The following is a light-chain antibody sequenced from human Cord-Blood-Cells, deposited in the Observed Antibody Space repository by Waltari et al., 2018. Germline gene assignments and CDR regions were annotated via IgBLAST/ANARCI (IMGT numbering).Light chain of an antibody. CDR2: GAS. V-gene: IGKV3-20*01. J-gene: IGKJ5*01. Sequence: EIVLTQSPGTLSLSPGERATLSCRASQSVSSSYLAWYQQKPGQAPRLLIYGASSRATGIPDRFSGSWSGTDFTLTISRLEPEDVAVYYCQQYGSSITFGQGTRLEIK. CDR1: QSVSSSY. CDR3: QQYGSSIT.